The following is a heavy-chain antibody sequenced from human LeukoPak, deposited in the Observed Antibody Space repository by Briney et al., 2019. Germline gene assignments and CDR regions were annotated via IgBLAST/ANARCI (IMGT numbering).Heavy chain of an antibody. CDR1: GFTFSSYW. CDR3: ARLRYFDYLPAFDI. J-gene: IGHJ3*02. Sequence: GGSLRLSCAASGFTFSSYWMHWVRQAPGKGLVWVSRINSDGSSTSYADSVKGRFTISRDNAKNTLYLQMNSLRAEDTAVYYCARLRYFDYLPAFDIWGQGTMVTVSS. CDR2: INSDGSST. V-gene: IGHV3-74*01. D-gene: IGHD3-9*01.